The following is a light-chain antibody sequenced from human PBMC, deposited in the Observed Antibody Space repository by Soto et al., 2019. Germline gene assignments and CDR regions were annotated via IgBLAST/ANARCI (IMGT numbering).Light chain of an antibody. V-gene: IGLV2-14*01. J-gene: IGLJ3*02. CDR1: SSDVGAYNY. CDR3: NSYTRSNTLV. Sequence: QCALTQAASGSGSPGQSITISCTGTSSDVGAYNYVSWYQQYPGKAPKLMIFEVSNRPSGVSNRFSGSKSGYTASLTISGLQAEDEADYYCNSYTRSNTLVFGGGTKLTVL. CDR2: EVS.